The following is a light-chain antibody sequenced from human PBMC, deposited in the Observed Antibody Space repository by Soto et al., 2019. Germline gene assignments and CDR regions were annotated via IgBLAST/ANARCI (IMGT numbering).Light chain of an antibody. CDR3: CSYAGSYTYV. CDR2: DVS. CDR1: SSDVGGYNY. J-gene: IGLJ1*01. V-gene: IGLV2-11*01. Sequence: QSALTQPRSVSGSPGQSVAISCTGTSSDVGGYNYVSWYQQHPGKAPKLIIYDVSKRPSGVPDRFSGSKSGNTASLAISGLQAEGEADYYCCSYAGSYTYVFGTGTKLTVL.